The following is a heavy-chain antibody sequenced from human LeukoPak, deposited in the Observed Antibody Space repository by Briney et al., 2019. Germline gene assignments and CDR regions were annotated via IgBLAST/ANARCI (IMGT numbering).Heavy chain of an antibody. J-gene: IGHJ4*02. Sequence: GGSLRLSCTASGFTFGDYAMSWVRQAPGKGLEWVGFIRSKACGGTTEYAASVEGRFTISRDDSKSIAYLQMNSLKTEDTAVYYCTRCRIAARPYYFDYWGQGTLVTVSS. CDR2: IRSKACGGTT. V-gene: IGHV3-49*04. D-gene: IGHD6-6*01. CDR1: GFTFGDYA. CDR3: TRCRIAARPYYFDY.